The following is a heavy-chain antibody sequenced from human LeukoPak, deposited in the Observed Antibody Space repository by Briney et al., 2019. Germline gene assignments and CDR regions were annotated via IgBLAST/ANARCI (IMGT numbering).Heavy chain of an antibody. J-gene: IGHJ3*02. CDR2: IYHSGST. CDR1: GYSISSGYY. V-gene: IGHV4-38-2*02. CDR3: ARLQVALDAFDI. Sequence: SETLSLTCTVSGYSISSGYYWGWIRQPPGKGLEWIGSIYHSGSTYYNPSLKSRVTISVDTSKNQFSLKLSSVTAADTAVYYCARLQVALDAFDIWGQGTTVTVSS. D-gene: IGHD5-24*01.